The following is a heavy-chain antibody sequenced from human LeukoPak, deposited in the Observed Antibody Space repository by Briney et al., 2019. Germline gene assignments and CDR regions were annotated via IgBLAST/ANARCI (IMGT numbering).Heavy chain of an antibody. CDR1: GFTFSSYS. Sequence: GGSLRLSCAASGFTFSSYSMSWVRQAPGKGLEWVSSISSSSSYIYYADSVKGRFTISRDNAKNSLYLQMNSLRAEDTAVYYCAREYSSGWFLDYWGQGTLVTVSS. J-gene: IGHJ4*02. CDR3: AREYSSGWFLDY. CDR2: ISSSSSYI. V-gene: IGHV3-21*01. D-gene: IGHD6-19*01.